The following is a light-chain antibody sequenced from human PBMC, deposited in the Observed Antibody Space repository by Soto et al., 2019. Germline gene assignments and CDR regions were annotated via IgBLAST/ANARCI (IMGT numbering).Light chain of an antibody. CDR1: QSVNSY. CDR2: DTS. V-gene: IGKV3-11*01. Sequence: EIVLTQSPATLSLSPGERATLSCRASQSVNSYLAWYQQKCGQAPRLLIYDTSNRATGIPDRFSGSGSGTDFTLTISSLEPEAFAVYYCQQRSSWPTFGQGTRLEIK. J-gene: IGKJ2*01. CDR3: QQRSSWPT.